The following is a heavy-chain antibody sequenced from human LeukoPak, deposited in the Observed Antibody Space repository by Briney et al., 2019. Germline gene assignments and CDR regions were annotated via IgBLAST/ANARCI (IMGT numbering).Heavy chain of an antibody. CDR2: ISTSSTTI. CDR1: GFTFSNFD. CDR3: AKDHSPTMVRGVKSPDWFDP. J-gene: IGHJ5*02. D-gene: IGHD3-10*01. V-gene: IGHV3-48*01. Sequence: GGSLRLSCAASGFTFSNFDMNWVRLAPGKGLEWVSYISTSSTTIYYADSVKGRFTISRDNSKNTLYLQMNSLRAEDTAVYYCAKDHSPTMVRGVKSPDWFDPWGQGTLVTVSS.